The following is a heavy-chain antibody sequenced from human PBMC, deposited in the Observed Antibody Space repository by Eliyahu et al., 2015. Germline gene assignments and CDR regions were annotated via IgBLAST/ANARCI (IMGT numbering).Heavy chain of an antibody. Sequence: QVQLQESGPGLVKPSQTLSLTCTVSGASISSGSHYWSWIRQPAGKGLEWIGRIYSSGSTNYNPSLKSRVTISVDTSKNQFSLKLSSVTAADTAVYYCARDGGRGPFNWYFDLWGRGTLVTVSS. CDR2: IYSSGST. CDR3: ARDGGRGPFNWYFDL. D-gene: IGHD1-26*01. CDR1: GASISSGSHY. V-gene: IGHV4-61*02. J-gene: IGHJ2*01.